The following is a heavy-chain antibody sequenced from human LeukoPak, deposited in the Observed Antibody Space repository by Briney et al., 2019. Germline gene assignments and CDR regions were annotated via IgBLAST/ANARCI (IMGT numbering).Heavy chain of an antibody. CDR1: GFTFSSYA. CDR3: ARRYRWLEPPGDAFDI. D-gene: IGHD6-19*01. CDR2: ISSSSSYI. V-gene: IGHV3-21*04. Sequence: GGSLRLSCAASGFTFSSYAMNWVRQAPGKGLEWVSSISSSSSYIYYADSVKGRFTISRDNAKNSLYLQMNSLRAEDTAVYYCARRYRWLEPPGDAFDIWGQGTMVTVSS. J-gene: IGHJ3*02.